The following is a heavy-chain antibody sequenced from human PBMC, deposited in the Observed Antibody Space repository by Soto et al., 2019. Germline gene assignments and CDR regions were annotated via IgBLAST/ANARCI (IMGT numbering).Heavy chain of an antibody. Sequence: EVQLVESGGGLVQPGGSLRLSCAASGFTVSTKYMSWVRQAPGKGLEWVSVIYSDGSAYYADSVKGRFTISRDNSKNTLYLQMNSLRAEDRAVYYCARHGYNYGGGYFDYWGQGTLVTVSS. V-gene: IGHV3-66*04. CDR3: ARHGYNYGGGYFDY. CDR1: GFTVSTKY. J-gene: IGHJ4*02. CDR2: IYSDGSA. D-gene: IGHD5-18*01.